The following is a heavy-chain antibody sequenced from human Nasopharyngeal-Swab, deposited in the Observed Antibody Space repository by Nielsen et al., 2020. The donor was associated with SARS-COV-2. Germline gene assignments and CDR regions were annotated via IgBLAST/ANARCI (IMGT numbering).Heavy chain of an antibody. Sequence: ATGKGSCKASGYTFTSYDMHWVRQAPGQGLERMGIINPSGGSTSYAQKFQGRVTMTRDTSTSTVYMELSSLRSEDTAVYYCARGFFGRLGELSFGYGDYGWFDPWGQGTLVTVSS. D-gene: IGHD3-16*02. CDR3: ARGFFGRLGELSFGYGDYGWFDP. V-gene: IGHV1-46*01. CDR2: INPSGGST. J-gene: IGHJ5*02. CDR1: GYTFTSYD.